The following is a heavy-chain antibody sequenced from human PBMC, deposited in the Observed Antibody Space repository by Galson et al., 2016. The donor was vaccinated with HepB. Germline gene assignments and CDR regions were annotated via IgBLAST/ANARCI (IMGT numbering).Heavy chain of an antibody. Sequence: SLRLSCAASGFTFSDYYISRISQTPGKGLEWVSHITNSGTATYYADSLKGRFTISRDNSKNTLYLQMNSLRAEDRAVYYCAKDGLYFGSGSYGSVDYWGQGTLVTVSS. V-gene: IGHV3-11*04. CDR1: GFTFSDYY. CDR2: ITNSGTAT. J-gene: IGHJ4*02. D-gene: IGHD3-10*01. CDR3: AKDGLYFGSGSYGSVDY.